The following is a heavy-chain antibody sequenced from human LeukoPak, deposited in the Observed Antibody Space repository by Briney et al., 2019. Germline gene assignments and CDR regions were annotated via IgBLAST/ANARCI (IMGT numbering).Heavy chain of an antibody. Sequence: GRSLRLSCAASGFTFSSYGMHWVRQAPGKGLEWVAVIWYDGSNKYYADSVKGRFTISRDNSKNTLYLQMNSLRAEDTAVYYCARDALRGIAGGDCPFDYWGQGTLVTVSS. CDR3: ARDALRGIAGGDCPFDY. J-gene: IGHJ4*02. CDR1: GFTFSSYG. CDR2: IWYDGSNK. V-gene: IGHV3-33*01. D-gene: IGHD2-21*02.